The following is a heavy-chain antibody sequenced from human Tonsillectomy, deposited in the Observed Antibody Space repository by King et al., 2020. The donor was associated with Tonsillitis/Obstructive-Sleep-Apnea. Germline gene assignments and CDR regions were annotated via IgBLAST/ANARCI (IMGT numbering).Heavy chain of an antibody. Sequence: VQLVESGGGLVQPGGSLRLSCAASGFTFSNYWMVWIRQAPGKGLEWVGNIKQDGSQKNYMDSVKGRFTISRDNTKNSLYLQMNSLSAEDTAVYYCAREIGGSTSGIFYDAFDIGGQGTMVTVSS. CDR3: AREIGGSTSGIFYDAFDI. V-gene: IGHV3-7*04. CDR1: GFTFSNYW. D-gene: IGHD2-15*01. CDR2: IKQDGSQK. J-gene: IGHJ3*02.